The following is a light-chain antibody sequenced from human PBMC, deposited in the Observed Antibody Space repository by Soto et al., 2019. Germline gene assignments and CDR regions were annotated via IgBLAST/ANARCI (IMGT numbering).Light chain of an antibody. J-gene: IGLJ2*01. V-gene: IGLV2-23*02. Sequence: ALTQPASVSGSPGQSITISCTGTSSDVGSYNLVSWYQVYPGKAPKVIIYEASKRPSGVSDRFSGSKSGNTASLTISDLQAEDEALYYCCSYAGSVTVPFGGGTKLTVL. CDR3: CSYAGSVTVP. CDR2: EAS. CDR1: SSDVGSYNL.